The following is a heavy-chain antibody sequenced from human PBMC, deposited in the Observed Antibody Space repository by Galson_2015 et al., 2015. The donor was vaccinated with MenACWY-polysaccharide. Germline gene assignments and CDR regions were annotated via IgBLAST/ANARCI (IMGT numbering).Heavy chain of an antibody. CDR2: INADGSAT. V-gene: IGHV3-74*01. J-gene: IGHJ5*02. CDR1: GFSFSTYW. D-gene: IGHD2-15*01. CDR3: TKAGAKFCRGSSCSFNWFDP. Sequence: SLRLSCAASGFSFSTYWMHWVRHAPGKGLVWVSRINADGSATDYADSVRGRFTISRDNAKNTLYLEMNSLRAEDTAVYYCTKAGAKFCRGSSCSFNWFDPWGQGTLVIVSS.